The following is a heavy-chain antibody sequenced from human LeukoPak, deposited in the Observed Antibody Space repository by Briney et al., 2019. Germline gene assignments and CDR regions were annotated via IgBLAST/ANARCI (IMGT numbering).Heavy chain of an antibody. Sequence: ASVKVSCKASGYTFTGYYMHWVRQAPGQGLEWMGWINPNSGGTNYAQKFQGRVTMTRDTSISTAYMELSRLRSDDTAVYHCAREDHLDYDFRSGHRKELDYWGQGTLVTVSS. CDR3: AREDHLDYDFRSGHRKELDY. D-gene: IGHD3-3*01. J-gene: IGHJ4*02. CDR2: INPNSGGT. V-gene: IGHV1-2*02. CDR1: GYTFTGYY.